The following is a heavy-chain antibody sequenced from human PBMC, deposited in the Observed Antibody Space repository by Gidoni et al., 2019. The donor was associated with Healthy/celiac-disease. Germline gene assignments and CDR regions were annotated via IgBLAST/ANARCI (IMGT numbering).Heavy chain of an antibody. D-gene: IGHD6-13*01. CDR1: GGTFSSYA. CDR2: IIPIFGTA. J-gene: IGHJ3*02. CDR3: AGGIAAAGTAIAAFDI. Sequence: QVQLVQSGAEVKKPGSSVTVSCKASGGTFSSYAISWVRQAPGQGLEWMGGIIPIFGTANYAQKCQGRVTITADESTSTAYMELSSLRSEDTAVYYCAGGIAAAGTAIAAFDIWGQGTMVTVSS. V-gene: IGHV1-69*01.